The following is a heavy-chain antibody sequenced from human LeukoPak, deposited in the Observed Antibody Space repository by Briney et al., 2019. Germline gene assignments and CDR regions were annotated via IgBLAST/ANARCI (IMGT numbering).Heavy chain of an antibody. CDR2: IYTSGST. CDR3: ARARHIGVVPAAMWFDP. CDR1: GGSSSSGSCY. Sequence: SQTLSLNCTVSGGSSSSGSCYWRWIRQPPGKGLELIGRIYTSGSTNYNPALKSRVTISVDTSKNQFSLKLSSVTAADTAVYYCARARHIGVVPAAMWFDPWGQGTLVTVSS. V-gene: IGHV4-61*02. D-gene: IGHD2-2*01. J-gene: IGHJ5*02.